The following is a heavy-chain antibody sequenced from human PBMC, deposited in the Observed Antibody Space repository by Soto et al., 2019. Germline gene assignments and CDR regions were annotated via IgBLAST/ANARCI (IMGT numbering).Heavy chain of an antibody. Sequence: SETLSLTCTVSGGFIGSNGYSWTWIRQPPGKGLEWIGYIYHSGSTYYNPSLKSRVTISVDRSKNQFSLKLSSVTAADTAVYYCARVPGPWGQGTLVTVSS. J-gene: IGHJ5*02. V-gene: IGHV4-30-2*01. CDR3: ARVPGP. D-gene: IGHD7-27*01. CDR2: IYHSGST. CDR1: GGFIGSNGYS.